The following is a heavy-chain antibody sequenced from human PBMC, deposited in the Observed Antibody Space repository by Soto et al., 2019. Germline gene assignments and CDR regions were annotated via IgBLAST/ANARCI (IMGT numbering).Heavy chain of an antibody. CDR3: ARDRGRGYYPYHSDR. J-gene: IGHJ5*02. V-gene: IGHV3-30-3*01. D-gene: IGHD6-25*01. CDR2: ISNDGSHQ. CDR1: GFSFSSHA. Sequence: GGSLRLSCAVSGFSFSSHALHWVRQAPGKGLEWVALISNDGSHQYYGNPVKGRFTISRDNSQNTVFLQMNSLRAEDTAVYFCARDRGRGYYPYHSDRWGQGTLVTVSS.